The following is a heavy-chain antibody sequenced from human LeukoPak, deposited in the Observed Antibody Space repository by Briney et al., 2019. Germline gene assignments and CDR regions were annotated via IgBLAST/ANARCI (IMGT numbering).Heavy chain of an antibody. CDR1: GFTVSSNY. CDR3: ARERAYYGSGTSYGMDV. J-gene: IGHJ6*04. CDR2: IYSGGTT. D-gene: IGHD3-10*01. V-gene: IGHV3-53*01. Sequence: AGSLRLYCAASGFTVSSNYMRWDRQAPGKGLEWDSVIYSGGTTYSEDSVKGRFTISRDNSKNTMYLQMNTLRAEDTAVYYCARERAYYGSGTSYGMDVWGKGTTVTVSS.